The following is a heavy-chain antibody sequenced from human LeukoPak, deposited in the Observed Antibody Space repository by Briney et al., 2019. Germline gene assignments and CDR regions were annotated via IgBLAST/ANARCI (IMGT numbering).Heavy chain of an antibody. D-gene: IGHD3-10*01. Sequence: PSETLSLTCTVSGDSNNTYSWSWVRQPPGKGLEWIGCIYYTGGSTNFNPSLKSRVTISLDTSMNQVSLKLTSVTAVDTAVYYCASSRWKHGSVDYWGQGTLVTVSS. CDR2: IYYTGGST. CDR3: ASSRWKHGSVDY. CDR1: GDSNNTYS. V-gene: IGHV4-59*01. J-gene: IGHJ4*02.